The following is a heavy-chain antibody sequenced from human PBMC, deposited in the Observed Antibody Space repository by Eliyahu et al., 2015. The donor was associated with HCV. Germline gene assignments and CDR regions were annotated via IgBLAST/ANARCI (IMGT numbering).Heavy chain of an antibody. J-gene: IGHJ5*02. CDR1: GGSXSSXXYY. V-gene: IGHV4-39*01. Sequence: QLQLQESGPGLVKPSETLSLTCTVSGGSXSSXXYYWGWIRQPPGKGLEWIGSIYYSGSTYYNPSLKSRVTISVDTSKNQFSLKLSSVTAADTAVYYCARHKDDYVWGSYRYYWFDPWGQGTLVTVSS. D-gene: IGHD3-16*02. CDR2: IYYSGST. CDR3: ARHKDDYVWGSYRYYWFDP.